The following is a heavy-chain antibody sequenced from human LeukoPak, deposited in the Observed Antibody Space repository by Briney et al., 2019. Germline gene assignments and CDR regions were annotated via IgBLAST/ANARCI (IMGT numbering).Heavy chain of an antibody. V-gene: IGHV1-2*02. D-gene: IGHD1-1*01. CDR1: GYTFTGYY. Sequence: ASVEVSCKASGYTFTGYYMHWVRQAPGQGLEWMGWINPNSGGTNYAQKFQGRVTMTRDTSISTAYMELSRLRSDDTAVYYCARTAHNWNDATHFDYWGQGTLVTVSS. CDR2: INPNSGGT. CDR3: ARTAHNWNDATHFDY. J-gene: IGHJ4*02.